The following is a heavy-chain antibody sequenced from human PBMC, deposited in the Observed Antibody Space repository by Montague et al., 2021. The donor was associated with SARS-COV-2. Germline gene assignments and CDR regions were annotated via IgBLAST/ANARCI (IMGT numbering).Heavy chain of an antibody. CDR2: ISSGGSTI. CDR3: ARDSLIRVGYSSGSPDY. J-gene: IGHJ4*02. CDR1: GFTFSSYE. V-gene: IGHV3-48*03. D-gene: IGHD6-19*01. Sequence: SLRLSCAASGFTFSSYEMNWVRQAPGKGLEWVSYISSGGSTIYYXDSVKGRFTISRDNAKNTLYLQMNSLRAEDTAVYYCARDSLIRVGYSSGSPDYWGQGTLVTVSS.